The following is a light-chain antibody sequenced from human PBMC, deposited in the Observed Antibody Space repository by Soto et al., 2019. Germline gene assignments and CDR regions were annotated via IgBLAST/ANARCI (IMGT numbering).Light chain of an antibody. CDR3: QQYSTYTPRT. CDR2: KAS. Sequence: DIQMNQSPSTLSAFVGDRVTITCRASQSISIWLAWYQQKPGKAPKILIYKASSLEGGVPSRFSGSGSGTEFTLTISSLQPDDFATYYCQQYSTYTPRTFGQGTKVDIK. V-gene: IGKV1-5*03. J-gene: IGKJ1*01. CDR1: QSISIW.